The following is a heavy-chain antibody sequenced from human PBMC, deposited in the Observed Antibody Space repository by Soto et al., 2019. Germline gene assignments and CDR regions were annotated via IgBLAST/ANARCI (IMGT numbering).Heavy chain of an antibody. CDR1: GYTFTSYG. D-gene: IGHD3-10*01. CDR3: ARLDLPPLLWFGEPHNWFDP. J-gene: IGHJ5*02. V-gene: IGHV1-18*01. CDR2: ISAYNGNT. Sequence: ASVKVSCKASGYTFTSYGISWVRQAPGQGLEWMGWISAYNGNTNYAQKLQGRVTMTTDTSTSTAYMELRSLRSDDTAVYYCARLDLPPLLWFGEPHNWFDPWGQGTLVTVSS.